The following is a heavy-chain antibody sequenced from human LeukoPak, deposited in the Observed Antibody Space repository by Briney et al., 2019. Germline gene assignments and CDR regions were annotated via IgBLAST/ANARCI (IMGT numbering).Heavy chain of an antibody. V-gene: IGHV1-3*01. Sequence: GASVKVSCKASGYIFTDYAIQWVRQAPGQGLEWMGWINAGNGKTKYSQKFQGRVTITRDTSASTAYMELSGLRSEDTAVYYCARVRWTSTVTTYYLDYWGQGTLVSVPS. CDR2: INAGNGKT. D-gene: IGHD4-17*01. CDR1: GYIFTDYA. CDR3: ARVRWTSTVTTYYLDY. J-gene: IGHJ4*02.